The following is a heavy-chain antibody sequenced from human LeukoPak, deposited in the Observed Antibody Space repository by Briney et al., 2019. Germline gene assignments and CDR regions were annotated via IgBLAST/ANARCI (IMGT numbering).Heavy chain of an antibody. J-gene: IGHJ3*02. CDR3: ARAGVGATIDAFDI. CDR1: GFTFSSYG. CDR2: ISYDGSNK. D-gene: IGHD1-26*01. Sequence: GGSLRLSCAASGFTFSSYGMHWVRQAPGKGLEWVAVISYDGSNKYYADSVKGRFTISRDNSKNTLYLQMNSLRAEDTAVYYCARAGVGATIDAFDIWGQGTMVTVSS. V-gene: IGHV3-30*03.